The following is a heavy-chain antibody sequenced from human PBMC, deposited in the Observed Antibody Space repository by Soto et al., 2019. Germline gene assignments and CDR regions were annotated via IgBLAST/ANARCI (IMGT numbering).Heavy chain of an antibody. CDR3: ARVHIDYYFDY. CDR1: GGSISSYY. Sequence: PSETLSLTCTVSGGSISSYYWSWIRQPPGKGLEWIGYIYYSGSTNYNPSLKSRVTISVDTSKNQFSLKLSSVTAADTAVYYCARVHIDYYFDYWGQGTLVTVSS. V-gene: IGHV4-59*01. CDR2: IYYSGST. D-gene: IGHD2-21*01. J-gene: IGHJ4*02.